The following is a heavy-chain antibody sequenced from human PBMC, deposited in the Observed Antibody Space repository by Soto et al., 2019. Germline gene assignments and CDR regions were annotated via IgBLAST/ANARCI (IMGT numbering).Heavy chain of an antibody. CDR2: IIPIFGTA. J-gene: IGHJ6*02. CDR3: ARDFTDRYYYYGMDV. CDR1: GGTFSSYA. V-gene: IGHV1-69*13. Sequence: SVKVSCKASGGTFSSYAISWVRQAPGQGLEWMGGIIPIFGTANYAQKFQGRVTITADESTSTAYMELSSLRSEDTAVYYCARDFTDRYYYYGMDVWGQGTTVTVSS.